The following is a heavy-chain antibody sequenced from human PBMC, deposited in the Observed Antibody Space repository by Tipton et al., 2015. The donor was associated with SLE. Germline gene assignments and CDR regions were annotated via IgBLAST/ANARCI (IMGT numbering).Heavy chain of an antibody. V-gene: IGHV3-53*01. CDR3: ARGGLYPGL. D-gene: IGHD2-8*01. CDR2: IYADGRT. Sequence: SLRLSCTASGFAVSNSFMNWIRQAPGKGLEGVSVIYADGRTYYTDSVKGRFTISRDNAKNSLYLQMNSLRAEDTAVYYCARGGLYPGLWGRGTLVTVSS. J-gene: IGHJ2*01. CDR1: GFAVSNSF.